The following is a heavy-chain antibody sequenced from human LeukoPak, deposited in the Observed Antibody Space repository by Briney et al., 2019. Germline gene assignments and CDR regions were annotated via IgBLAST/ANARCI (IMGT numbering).Heavy chain of an antibody. V-gene: IGHV5-51*01. Sequence: GESLKISCKCSGYSFTNYRIGWVRQMPGKGLEWMGTIYPGDSDTRYSPSFQGQVTISVDKSISTAYLQWSSLKASDTAMYYCARRRTLRLDAFDPWGQGTLVTVSS. D-gene: IGHD5/OR15-5a*01. CDR1: GYSFTNYR. CDR3: ARRRTLRLDAFDP. J-gene: IGHJ5*02. CDR2: IYPGDSDT.